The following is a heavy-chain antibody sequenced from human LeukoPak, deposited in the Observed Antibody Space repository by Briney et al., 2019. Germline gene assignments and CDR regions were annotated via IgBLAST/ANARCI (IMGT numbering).Heavy chain of an antibody. CDR1: GFTFSSYS. CDR3: ARDARIQLWFWFDP. J-gene: IGHJ5*02. CDR2: ISYDGSNK. Sequence: GGTLRLSCAASGFTFSSYSMHWVRQAPGKGLEWVAVISYDGSNKYYADSVKGRFTISRDNSKNTLYLQMNSLRAEDTAVYYCARDARIQLWFWFDPWGQGTLVTVSS. V-gene: IGHV3-30*04. D-gene: IGHD5-18*01.